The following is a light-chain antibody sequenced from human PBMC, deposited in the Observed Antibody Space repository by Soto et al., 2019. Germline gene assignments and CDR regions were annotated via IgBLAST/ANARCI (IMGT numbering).Light chain of an antibody. CDR1: QSISRN. CDR3: QQYNNWPPVT. Sequence: IVMTQSPATLSVSPEERATLSCKASQSISRNVAWYQQKPGQAPRLLIYGASTRATGIPARFSGSGSGTDFTLTISSLQSEDFAVYFCQQYNNWPPVTFGGGTKVDIK. J-gene: IGKJ4*01. CDR2: GAS. V-gene: IGKV3-15*01.